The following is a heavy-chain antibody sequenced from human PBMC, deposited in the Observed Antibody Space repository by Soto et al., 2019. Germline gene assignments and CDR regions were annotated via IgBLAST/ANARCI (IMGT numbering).Heavy chain of an antibody. CDR1: GFTFSSYG. Sequence: QVQLVESGGGVVQPGRSLRLSCAASGFTFSSYGMHWVRQAPGKGLEWVAIIWYDGSNKYYADSVKGRFTISRDNSKNTLYLQMNSLRAEDTAVYYCARDQGFFSGSPKHPYYYYYYMDVWGKGTTVTVSS. J-gene: IGHJ6*03. V-gene: IGHV3-33*01. CDR2: IWYDGSNK. D-gene: IGHD3-10*01. CDR3: ARDQGFFSGSPKHPYYYYYYMDV.